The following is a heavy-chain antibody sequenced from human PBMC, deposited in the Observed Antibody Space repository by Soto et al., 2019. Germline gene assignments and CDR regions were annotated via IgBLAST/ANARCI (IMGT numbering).Heavy chain of an antibody. CDR3: ARGGLQLRRTYYYYGMDV. Sequence: QVQLVQSGAEVKKPGSSVKVSCKASGGTFSTYTINWVRQAPGQGLEWMGGIIPIFGTANYAQKFQGRVTITADESTSTAYMELSSLRSEDTAVYYCARGGLQLRRTYYYYGMDVWGQGTTVTVSS. CDR1: GGTFSTYT. CDR2: IIPIFGTA. J-gene: IGHJ6*02. V-gene: IGHV1-69*01. D-gene: IGHD5-18*01.